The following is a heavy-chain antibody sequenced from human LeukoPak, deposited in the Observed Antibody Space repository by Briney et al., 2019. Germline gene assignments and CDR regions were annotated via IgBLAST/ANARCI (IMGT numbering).Heavy chain of an antibody. D-gene: IGHD4-17*01. V-gene: IGHV4-61*02. CDR3: ARAPDYATYYFDY. Sequence: SETLSLTCTVSGGSISSGSYYWSWIRQPAGKGLEWIGRSYTSGSTNYNPSLKSRVTISVDTSKNQFSLKLSSVPAADTAVYYCARAPDYATYYFDYWGQGTLVTVSS. J-gene: IGHJ4*02. CDR1: GGSISSGSYY. CDR2: SYTSGST.